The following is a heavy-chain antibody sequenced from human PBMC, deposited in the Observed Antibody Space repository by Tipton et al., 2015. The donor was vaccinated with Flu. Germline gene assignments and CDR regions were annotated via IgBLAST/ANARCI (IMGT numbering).Heavy chain of an antibody. D-gene: IGHD3-22*01. CDR2: IYYSGST. J-gene: IGHJ4*02. CDR3: ARLRANYYDSSGYSDY. V-gene: IGHV4-39*07. Sequence: TLSLTCTVSGGSISSSSYYWGWIRQPPGKGLEWIGSIYYSGSTYYNPSLKSRVTISVDTSKNQFSPKLSSVTAADTAGYYCARLRANYYDSSGYSDYWGQGTLVTVSS. CDR1: GGSISSSSYY.